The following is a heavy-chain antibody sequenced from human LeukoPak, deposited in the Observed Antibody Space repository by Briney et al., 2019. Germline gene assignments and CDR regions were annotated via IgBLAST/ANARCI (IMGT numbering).Heavy chain of an antibody. V-gene: IGHV4-30-4*01. CDR3: ARRRCGTTTSCSVDS. Sequence: SETLSLTCTVSGGSITSGDYYWGWIRQPPGKGLEWIGYIYYSGSTYYNPSLKSRVTISVDTSNNQFSLKLSSVTAADTAVYYCARRRCGTTTSCSVDSWGQGTLVTVSS. CDR1: GGSITSGDYY. J-gene: IGHJ4*02. CDR2: IYYSGST. D-gene: IGHD2-2*01.